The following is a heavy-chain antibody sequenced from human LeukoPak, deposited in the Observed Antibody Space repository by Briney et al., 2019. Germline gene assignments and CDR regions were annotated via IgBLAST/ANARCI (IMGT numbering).Heavy chain of an antibody. CDR3: ARAYSRGGSFH. Sequence: PSETLPLTCTVSGVSISSYYWSWIRQPPGKGLEWIGYIYYSGSTNYNPSLKSRVTISVDTSKNQFSLKLSSVTAADTAVYYCARAYSRGGSFHWGQGTLVTVSS. J-gene: IGHJ4*02. V-gene: IGHV4-59*08. CDR2: IYYSGST. CDR1: GVSISSYY. D-gene: IGHD2-15*01.